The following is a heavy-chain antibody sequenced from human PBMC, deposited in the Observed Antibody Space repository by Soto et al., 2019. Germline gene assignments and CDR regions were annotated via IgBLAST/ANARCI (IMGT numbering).Heavy chain of an antibody. CDR2: ISYIGNT. CDR1: DGSVSSYY. Sequence: SETLSLTYTVSDGSVSSYYWSWIRQPPGKGLEFIGYISYIGNTKYNPSLKNRVTILRDTSKNQFSLELSSVTAADTAIYYCARGGTVVNGFDYWGQGVLVTVSS. J-gene: IGHJ4*02. V-gene: IGHV4-59*02. CDR3: ARGGTVVNGFDY. D-gene: IGHD2-15*01.